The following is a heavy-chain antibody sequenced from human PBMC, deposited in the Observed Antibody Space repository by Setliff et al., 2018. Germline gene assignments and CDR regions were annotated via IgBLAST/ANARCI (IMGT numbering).Heavy chain of an antibody. J-gene: IGHJ6*02. D-gene: IGHD2-2*02. CDR3: ARDSRGLVPAAIEGSYYYYGMDV. V-gene: IGHV1-69*13. CDR2: IIPIFGTA. CDR1: GGTFSSYA. Sequence: SVKVSCKASGGTFSSYAISWVRQAPGQGLEWMGGIIPIFGTANYAQKFQGRVTITADESTSTAYMELSSLRSEYTAVYYCARDSRGLVPAAIEGSYYYYGMDVWGQGTTVTVSS.